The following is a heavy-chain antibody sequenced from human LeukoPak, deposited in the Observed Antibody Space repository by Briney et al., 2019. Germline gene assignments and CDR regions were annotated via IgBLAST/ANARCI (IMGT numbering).Heavy chain of an antibody. CDR1: GGSFSSYA. D-gene: IGHD3-22*01. J-gene: IGHJ3*02. CDR2: IIPIFGTA. CDR3: ARGDAGRYYDSSDAFDI. Sequence: GSSVKVSCKASGGSFSSYAISWVRQASGQGLEWMGGIIPIFGTANYAQKFQGRVTITTDESTSTAYMELSSLRSEDTAVYYCARGDAGRYYDSSDAFDIWGQGTMVTVSS. V-gene: IGHV1-69*05.